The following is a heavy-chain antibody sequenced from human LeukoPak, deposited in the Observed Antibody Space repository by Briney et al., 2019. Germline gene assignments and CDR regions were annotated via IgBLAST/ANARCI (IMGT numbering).Heavy chain of an antibody. V-gene: IGHV4-39*01. CDR1: GGSISSSTYY. Sequence: SETLSLTCTVSGGSISSSTYYWGWIRQPPGKGLEWIGSIYYRGSTYYNPSLKSRVAISVDTSKNQFSLKLSSVTAADTAVYYCARLGGIAVAGTGYWGQGTLVTVSS. D-gene: IGHD6-19*01. CDR3: ARLGGIAVAGTGY. CDR2: IYYRGST. J-gene: IGHJ4*02.